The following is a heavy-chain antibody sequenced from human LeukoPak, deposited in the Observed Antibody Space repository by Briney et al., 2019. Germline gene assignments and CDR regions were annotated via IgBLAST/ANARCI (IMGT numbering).Heavy chain of an antibody. V-gene: IGHV1-46*01. CDR3: ASRGRDGYNWNYYYYMDV. CDR1: GYTFTSYY. D-gene: IGHD5-24*01. J-gene: IGHJ6*03. CDR2: ITPTGSST. Sequence: ASVTVSCKASGYTFTSYYMHWVRQAPGQGLEWVGLITPTGSSTSYAQKFQGRVTMTRDTSTSTVYMELSSLRSEDTAVYYCASRGRDGYNWNYYYYMDVWGKGTAVTVSS.